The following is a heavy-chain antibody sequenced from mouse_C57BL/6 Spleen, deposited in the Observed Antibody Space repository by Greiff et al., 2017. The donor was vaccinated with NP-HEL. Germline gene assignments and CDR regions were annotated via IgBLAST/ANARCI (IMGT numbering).Heavy chain of an antibody. D-gene: IGHD2-5*01. J-gene: IGHJ3*01. Sequence: EVKLMESGGDLVKPGGSLKLSCAASGFTFSSYGMSWVRQTPDKRLEWVATISSGGSYTYYPDSVKGRFPISRDNAKNALYLQMSSLKSEDTAMYYCARPAYYSNYGWFAYWGQGTLVTVSA. CDR1: GFTFSSYG. CDR2: ISSGGSYT. V-gene: IGHV5-6*01. CDR3: ARPAYYSNYGWFAY.